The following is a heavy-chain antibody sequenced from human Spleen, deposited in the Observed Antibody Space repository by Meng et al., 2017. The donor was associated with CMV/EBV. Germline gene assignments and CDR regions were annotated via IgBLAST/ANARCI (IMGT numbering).Heavy chain of an antibody. J-gene: IGHJ6*02. D-gene: IGHD2-2*01. Sequence: GGSLRLSCAASGFTFDDYAMHRVRQAPGKGLEWVSGISWNSGRIGYADSVKGRFTISRDNAKNPLYLQMNSLRAEDTAVYYCAREGYCGSTSCYGEEVWGQGTTVTVSS. CDR3: AREGYCGSTSCYGEEV. CDR1: GFTFDDYA. CDR2: ISWNSGRI. V-gene: IGHV3-9*01.